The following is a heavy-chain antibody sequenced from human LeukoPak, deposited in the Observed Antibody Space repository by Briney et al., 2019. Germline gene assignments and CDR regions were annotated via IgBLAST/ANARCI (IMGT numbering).Heavy chain of an antibody. CDR2: INDSGRI. CDR3: ARRWYYGRNYYIDV. D-gene: IGHD6-13*01. CDR1: GGSFINYY. J-gene: IGHJ6*03. V-gene: IGHV4-34*01. Sequence: SETLSLTCAVYGGSFINYYWSWIRQTPGKGMEWIGEINDSGRINYNPSLMSRVTVSVDTSKNQFSLRLTSVTATDTAVYYCARRWYYGRNYYIDVWGKGATVSVSS.